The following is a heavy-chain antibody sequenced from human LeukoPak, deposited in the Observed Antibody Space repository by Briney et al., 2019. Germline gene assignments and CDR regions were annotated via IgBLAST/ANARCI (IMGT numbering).Heavy chain of an antibody. CDR1: GFTFSTYG. J-gene: IGHJ4*02. Sequence: GGSRRLSCAASGFTFSTYGMHWVRQAPGKGLEWAAVIWNDGTNQYYGDSVRGRFTISRDNSKNTLYLEMNSLRAEDTAVYYCARDLKLEGATHYFDYWGQGTLVTVSS. D-gene: IGHD1-26*01. CDR3: ARDLKLEGATHYFDY. CDR2: IWNDGTNQ. V-gene: IGHV3-33*01.